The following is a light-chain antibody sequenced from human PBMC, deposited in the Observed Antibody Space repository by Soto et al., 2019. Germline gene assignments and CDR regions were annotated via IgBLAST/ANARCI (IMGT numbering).Light chain of an antibody. J-gene: IGLJ1*01. CDR1: SSNIGSNT. Sequence: QSVLTQPPSASGTPGQRVTLSCSGSSSNIGSNTVNWYQQLPGTAPKLLIYSNNQRPSGAPDRVSGSESGTSASLAISGLQSEDEADYYCAAWDDSLNGYYVFGTGTKVTVL. V-gene: IGLV1-44*01. CDR2: SNN. CDR3: AAWDDSLNGYYV.